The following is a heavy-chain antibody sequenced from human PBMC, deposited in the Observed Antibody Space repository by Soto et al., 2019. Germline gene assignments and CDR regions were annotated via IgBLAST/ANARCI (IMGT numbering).Heavy chain of an antibody. J-gene: IGHJ6*03. CDR2: IYSGGST. D-gene: IGHD6-13*01. Sequence: GGSPRLSCAASGFTVSSNYMSWVRQAPGKGLEWVSVIYSGGSTYYADSVKGRFTISRHNSKNTLYLQMNSLRAEDTAVYYCARGGYSSSWQGSYDYYYYYMDVWGKGTTVTVSS. CDR1: GFTVSSNY. CDR3: ARGGYSSSWQGSYDYYYYYMDV. V-gene: IGHV3-53*04.